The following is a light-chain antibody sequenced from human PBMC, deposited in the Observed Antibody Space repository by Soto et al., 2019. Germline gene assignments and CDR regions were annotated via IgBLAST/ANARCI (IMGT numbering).Light chain of an antibody. CDR2: DVN. V-gene: IGLV2-14*03. J-gene: IGLJ2*01. CDR3: TSWTTSTTMI. Sequence: QSASVSGSPGQSITISCTGTRSDIGAYNFVSWYQQHPGEVPKLILYDVNVRPSGVSNRFSGSKSGNTASLTISGLQAEDEADYYCTSWTTSTTMIFGGGTKLTVL. CDR1: RSDIGAYNF.